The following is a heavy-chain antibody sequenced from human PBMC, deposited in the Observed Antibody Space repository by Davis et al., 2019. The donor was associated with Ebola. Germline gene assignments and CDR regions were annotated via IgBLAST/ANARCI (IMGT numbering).Heavy chain of an antibody. CDR2: ISRSSYI. Sequence: GESLKISCAASGFTFSSYSMNWVRQAPGKGLEWVSSISRSSYIYYADSVKGRFTISRDNAKNSLYLQMNSLRAEDTAVYYCARDPAGTWYFDYWGQGTLVTVSS. V-gene: IGHV3-21*01. CDR1: GFTFSSYS. CDR3: ARDPAGTWYFDY. J-gene: IGHJ4*02.